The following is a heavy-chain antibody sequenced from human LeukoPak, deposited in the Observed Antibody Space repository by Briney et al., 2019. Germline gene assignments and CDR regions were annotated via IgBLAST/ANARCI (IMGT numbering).Heavy chain of an antibody. Sequence: GGSLRLSCAASGFTFSNAWMSWVRQAPGKGLEWVGHIKSKPDGGTTDYTAPVKGRFTISRDDSKNTLYLQMNSVKAEDTAVYYCARQQLVLDVWGQGTMVAVSS. D-gene: IGHD6-13*01. CDR3: ARQQLVLDV. CDR1: GFTFSNAW. CDR2: IKSKPDGGTT. V-gene: IGHV3-15*01. J-gene: IGHJ3*01.